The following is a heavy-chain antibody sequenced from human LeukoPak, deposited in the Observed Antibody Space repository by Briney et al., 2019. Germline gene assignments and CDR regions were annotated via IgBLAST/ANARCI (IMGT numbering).Heavy chain of an antibody. CDR2: FDPEDGET. D-gene: IGHD6-13*01. CDR3: ATDSGVAAAGWGFDP. CDR1: GYTLTELS. Sequence: VATVKVSCKVSGYTLTELSMHWVRQAPGKGLEWMGGFDPEDGETIYAQKFQGRVTMTEDTSTDTAYIELSSLRSEDTAVYYCATDSGVAAAGWGFDPWGQGTLVTVSS. V-gene: IGHV1-24*01. J-gene: IGHJ5*02.